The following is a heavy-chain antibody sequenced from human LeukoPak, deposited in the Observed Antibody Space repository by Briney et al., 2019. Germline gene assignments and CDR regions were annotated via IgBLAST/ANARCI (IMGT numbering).Heavy chain of an antibody. CDR1: GFTFSNYS. Sequence: GGSLRLSCAASGFTFSNYSMNWVRQAPGKGLEWVSSISSGSGYIYYADSVKGRFTISRDNAKNSLYLQLNSLRAEDTAVYYCARDRFFYSSGWTFDYWGQGTLVTVSS. V-gene: IGHV3-21*01. D-gene: IGHD6-19*01. CDR2: ISSGSGYI. CDR3: ARDRFFYSSGWTFDY. J-gene: IGHJ4*02.